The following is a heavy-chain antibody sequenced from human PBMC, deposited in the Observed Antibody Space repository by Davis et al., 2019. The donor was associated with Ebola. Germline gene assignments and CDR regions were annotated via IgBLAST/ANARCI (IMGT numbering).Heavy chain of an antibody. CDR1: GFTFSANY. CDR2: ISYSGATI. J-gene: IGHJ4*02. Sequence: GESLKISCAAPGFTFSANYMTWIRQAPGKGLEWVAYISYSGATIYYADSVKGRFTISRDNAKNSLQLQMNSLRVEDTAMYYCVSLLHWGQGARVTVSS. V-gene: IGHV3-11*01. CDR3: VSLLH.